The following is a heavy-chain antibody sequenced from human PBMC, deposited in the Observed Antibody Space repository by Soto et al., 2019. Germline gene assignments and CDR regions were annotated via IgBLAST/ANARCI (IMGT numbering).Heavy chain of an antibody. D-gene: IGHD3-3*01. CDR2: IKSKTDGGTT. CDR3: TTDFLVLRFLEWAFDP. J-gene: IGHJ5*02. V-gene: IGHV3-15*01. Sequence: EVQLVESGGGLVKPGGSLRLSCAASGFTFSNAWMSWVHQAPGKGLEWVGRIKSKTDGGTTDYAAPVKGRFTISRDDSKNTLYLQMNSLKTEDTAVYYCTTDFLVLRFLEWAFDPWGQGTLVTVSS. CDR1: GFTFSNAW.